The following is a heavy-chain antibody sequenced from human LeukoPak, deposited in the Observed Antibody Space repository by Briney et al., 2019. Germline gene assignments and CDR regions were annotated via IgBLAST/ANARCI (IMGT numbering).Heavy chain of an antibody. CDR2: IFHSGST. J-gene: IGHJ4*02. D-gene: IGHD5-24*01. V-gene: IGHV4-4*02. Sequence: SETLSLTCTVSSGSIFNNNWWSWVRQPPGKGLEWIGQIFHSGSTSYSPSLKSRVTISMDTSKSQFSLKLSSVTAADTAVYYCARGRRDGYNLRNFDYWGQGTLVTVSS. CDR3: ARGRRDGYNLRNFDY. CDR1: SGSIFNNNW.